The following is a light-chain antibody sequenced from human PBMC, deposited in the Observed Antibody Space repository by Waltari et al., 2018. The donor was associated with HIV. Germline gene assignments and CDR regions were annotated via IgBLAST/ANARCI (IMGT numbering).Light chain of an antibody. J-gene: IGLJ2*01. CDR3: MLFFRTSYL. V-gene: IGLV7-43*01. CDR1: TGPVGSGLY. Sequence: QTVVTQEPSMTVSPGGTVTLTCDSATGPVGSGLYVTWFQQKPGQAPGPLIYLSPRRQPVVPELFSASLVGDRAALTLSNVGPEDQGDYYCMLFFRTSYLFGGGTRVTVL. CDR2: LSP.